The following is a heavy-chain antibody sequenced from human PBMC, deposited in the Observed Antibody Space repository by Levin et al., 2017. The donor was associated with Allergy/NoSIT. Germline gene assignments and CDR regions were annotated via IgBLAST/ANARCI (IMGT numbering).Heavy chain of an antibody. CDR2: ISWNSGSI. CDR3: AKAPGATPNTLDY. Sequence: HPGGSLRLSCAASGFTFDDYAMHWVRQAPGKGLEWVSGISWNSGSIAYADSVKGRFTISRDNAKNSLYLQMDSLRAEDTALYYCAKAPGATPNTLDYWGQGTLVTVSS. V-gene: IGHV3-9*01. J-gene: IGHJ4*02. D-gene: IGHD1-26*01. CDR1: GFTFDDYA.